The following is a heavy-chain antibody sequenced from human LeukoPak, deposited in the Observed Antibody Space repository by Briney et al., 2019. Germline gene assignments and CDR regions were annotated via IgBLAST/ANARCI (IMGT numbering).Heavy chain of an antibody. J-gene: IGHJ4*02. D-gene: IGHD5-18*01. CDR2: IYYSGST. CDR1: GGSISSYY. CDR3: ARARSGYSYVLDY. V-gene: IGHV4-59*01. Sequence: SETLSLTCTVSGGSISSYYWSWIRQPPGKGLEWIGYIYYSGSTNYNPSLKSRVTISVDTSKNQFSLKLSSVTAADTAVYYCARARSGYSYVLDYWGQGTLVTVSS.